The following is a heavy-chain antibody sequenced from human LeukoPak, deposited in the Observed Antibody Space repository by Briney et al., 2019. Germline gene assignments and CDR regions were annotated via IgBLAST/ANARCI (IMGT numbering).Heavy chain of an antibody. CDR3: ARVYSSGWYPDYYYCYGMDV. CDR1: GGTFSSYA. D-gene: IGHD6-19*01. J-gene: IGHJ6*02. CDR2: IIPIFGTA. Sequence: SVKVSCKASGGTFSSYAISWVRQAPGQGLEWMGGIIPIFGTANYAQKFQGRVTITADESTSTAYMELSGLRSEDTAVYYCARVYSSGWYPDYYYCYGMDVWGQGTTVTVSS. V-gene: IGHV1-69*13.